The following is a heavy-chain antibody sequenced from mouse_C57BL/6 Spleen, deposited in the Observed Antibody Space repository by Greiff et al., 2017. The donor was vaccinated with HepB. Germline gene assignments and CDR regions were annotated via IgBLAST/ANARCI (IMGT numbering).Heavy chain of an antibody. Sequence: EVMLVESGGGLVKPGGSLKLSCAASGFTFSDYGMHWVRQAPEKGLEWVAYISSGSSTIYYAETVKGRFTITRDNAKNTLFMQMTSLRSEDTAMYYCARNYYSSSYTAMDYWGQGTSVTVSS. D-gene: IGHD1-1*01. J-gene: IGHJ4*01. CDR1: GFTFSDYG. V-gene: IGHV5-17*01. CDR3: ARNYYSSSYTAMDY. CDR2: ISSGSSTI.